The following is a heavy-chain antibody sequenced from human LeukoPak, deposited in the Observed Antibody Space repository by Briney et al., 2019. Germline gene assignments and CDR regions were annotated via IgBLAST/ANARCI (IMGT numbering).Heavy chain of an antibody. Sequence: GASVKVSCKASGYTFAGYYMHWVRQAPGQGLEWMGWINPNSGGTNYAQKFQGGVTMTRDTSISTAYMELSRLRSDDTAVYYCARVSSSWYSPSKSYFDYWGQGTLVTVSS. CDR3: ARVSSSWYSPSKSYFDY. J-gene: IGHJ4*02. D-gene: IGHD6-13*01. V-gene: IGHV1-2*02. CDR2: INPNSGGT. CDR1: GYTFAGYY.